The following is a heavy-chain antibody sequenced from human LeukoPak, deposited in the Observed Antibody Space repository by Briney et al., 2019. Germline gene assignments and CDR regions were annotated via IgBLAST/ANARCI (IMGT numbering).Heavy chain of an antibody. CDR1: GFSFSTHW. D-gene: IGHD3-22*01. CDR2: MKHDGSEK. Sequence: PGTSLRLSCAASGFSFSTHWMSWVRQAPGKGLEWVANMKHDGSEKYYLDSVRGRFTISRDNTENLLYLQMNSLRVEDTAVYFCARVAYYYDFSGGQGTLVTVSS. V-gene: IGHV3-7*01. CDR3: ARVAYYYDFS. J-gene: IGHJ4*02.